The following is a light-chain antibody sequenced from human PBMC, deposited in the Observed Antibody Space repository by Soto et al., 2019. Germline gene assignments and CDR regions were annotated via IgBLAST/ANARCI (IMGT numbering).Light chain of an antibody. J-gene: IGKJ4*01. Sequence: DIVFTQYPDTLSLAPGERAALSCRASQSVSSYLAWYQQKPGQAPRLLIYDASNRATGIPARFSGSGSGTDFTLTISSLEPEDFAVYYCQQRSNWPLTFGGGTKVDIK. CDR3: QQRSNWPLT. V-gene: IGKV3-11*01. CDR1: QSVSSY. CDR2: DAS.